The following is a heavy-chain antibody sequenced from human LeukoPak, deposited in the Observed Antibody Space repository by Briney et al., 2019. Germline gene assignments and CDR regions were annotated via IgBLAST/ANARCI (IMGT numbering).Heavy chain of an antibody. CDR2: IYYSGST. Sequence: SETLSLTCTVSGGSISSGGYYWSWIRQHPGKGLEWIGYIYYSGSTYYNPSLKSRVTISVDTSKNQFSLKLSSVTAADTAVYYCARAPRHSIAAAGSSIDYWGQGTLVTVSS. V-gene: IGHV4-31*03. D-gene: IGHD6-13*01. J-gene: IGHJ4*02. CDR1: GGSISSGGYY. CDR3: ARAPRHSIAAAGSSIDY.